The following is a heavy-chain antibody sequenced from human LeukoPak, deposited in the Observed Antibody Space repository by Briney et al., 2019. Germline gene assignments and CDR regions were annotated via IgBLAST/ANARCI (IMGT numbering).Heavy chain of an antibody. CDR2: ISYDGSNK. J-gene: IGHJ4*02. Sequence: GGSLRLSCDASGFTFNNYAMSWVRQAPGKGLEWVAVISYDGSNKYYADSVKGRFTISRDNSKNTLYLQMNSLRAEDTAVYYCAKPDSSGWSDFDYWGQGTLVTVSS. V-gene: IGHV3-30*18. CDR1: GFTFNNYA. CDR3: AKPDSSGWSDFDY. D-gene: IGHD6-19*01.